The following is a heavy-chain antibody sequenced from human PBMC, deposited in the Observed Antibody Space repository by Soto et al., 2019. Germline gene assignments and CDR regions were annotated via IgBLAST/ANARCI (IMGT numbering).Heavy chain of an antibody. Sequence: SETLSLTCTVSGASVTDSRYFWGWIRQPPGKGLEWIATVDYAGATYYNSSLNSRVTISVDTSKNQISLRLDSVTAADTAVYYCATRILRPSDYWGQGTLVTVSS. CDR2: VDYAGAT. CDR1: GASVTDSRYF. D-gene: IGHD2-21*01. J-gene: IGHJ4*02. V-gene: IGHV4-39*01. CDR3: ATRILRPSDY.